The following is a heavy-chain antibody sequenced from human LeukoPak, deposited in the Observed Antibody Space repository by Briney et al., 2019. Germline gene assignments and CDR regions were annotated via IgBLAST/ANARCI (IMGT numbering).Heavy chain of an antibody. CDR1: GYTFTSYG. Sequence: GASVKVSCKASGYTFTSYGISWVRQAPGQGLEWMGWISAYNGNTNYAQKLQGRVTMTTDTSTSTAYMELRSLRSDDTAVYYCARAGEADFWSGYWVSVDYWGQGTLVTVSS. J-gene: IGHJ4*02. D-gene: IGHD3-3*01. CDR2: ISAYNGNT. CDR3: ARAGEADFWSGYWVSVDY. V-gene: IGHV1-18*01.